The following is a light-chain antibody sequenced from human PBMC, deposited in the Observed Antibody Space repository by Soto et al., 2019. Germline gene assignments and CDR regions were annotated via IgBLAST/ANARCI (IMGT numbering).Light chain of an antibody. J-gene: IGKJ3*01. Sequence: AIQLTQSPSSLSASVGDRVTITCRASQVIGSALAWYHQKPGKPPKLLIYDASRLESGVPSRFSGSGSGTDFTLTIRSLQTEDFTTFYCQQFNDYPLTFGPGTRVDIK. CDR2: DAS. V-gene: IGKV1D-13*01. CDR3: QQFNDYPLT. CDR1: QVIGSA.